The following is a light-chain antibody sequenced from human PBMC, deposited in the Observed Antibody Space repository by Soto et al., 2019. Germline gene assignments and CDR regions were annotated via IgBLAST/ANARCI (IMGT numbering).Light chain of an antibody. J-gene: IGKJ2*01. CDR3: QQYVGSPRT. CDR2: DTS. V-gene: IGKV3-15*01. Sequence: EIVMTQSPATLSVSPGERVTLSCRASQSVSRFLAWYQQRPGQAPRLLIYDTSTRATGVPARFSGSGSGTEFSLTISSLQSEDFAVYCCQQYVGSPRTFGQGTKLEIK. CDR1: QSVSRF.